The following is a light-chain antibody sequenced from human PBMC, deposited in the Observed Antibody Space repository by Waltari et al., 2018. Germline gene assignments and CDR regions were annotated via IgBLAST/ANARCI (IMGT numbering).Light chain of an antibody. V-gene: IGKV3-15*01. J-gene: IGKJ1*01. CDR1: HSINTN. Sequence: MTQSPDTLSASPGESITLSCRASHSINTNLAGYQRKPGQAPRLLISDASTRAAGVPARCSGSGSGTEFTLTISSLQSEDFAVYYCQQYNNWPPAFGQGTKVESK. CDR3: QQYNNWPPA. CDR2: DAS.